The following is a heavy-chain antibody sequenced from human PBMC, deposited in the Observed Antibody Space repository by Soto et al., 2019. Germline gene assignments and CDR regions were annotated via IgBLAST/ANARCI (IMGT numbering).Heavy chain of an antibody. CDR3: ARDGYCSSTSCYVGRFDP. D-gene: IGHD2-2*03. CDR2: ISYDGSNK. Sequence: QVQLVESGGGVVQPGRSLRLSCAASGFTFSSYAMHWVRQAPGKGLEWVAGISYDGSNKYYADCVKGRLTISRDNSKNTLYLQMNSLRAEDTAVYYCARDGYCSSTSCYVGRFDPWGQGTLVTVSS. CDR1: GFTFSSYA. J-gene: IGHJ5*02. V-gene: IGHV3-30-3*01.